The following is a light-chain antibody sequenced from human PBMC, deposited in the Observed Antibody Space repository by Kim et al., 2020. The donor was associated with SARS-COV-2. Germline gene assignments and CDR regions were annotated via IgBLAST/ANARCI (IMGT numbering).Light chain of an antibody. J-gene: IGLJ3*02. CDR2: RDD. CDR1: SSLIGSDF. V-gene: IGLV1-47*01. Sequence: ELTQPPSASGTPGQRVTISCSGSSSLIGSDFVFWYQQLPGTAPKVLVYRDDLRPSGVPDRFSGSKSGNTASLTVPGLQAEDEADYYCSSYAGSNNWVF. CDR3: SSYAGSNNWV.